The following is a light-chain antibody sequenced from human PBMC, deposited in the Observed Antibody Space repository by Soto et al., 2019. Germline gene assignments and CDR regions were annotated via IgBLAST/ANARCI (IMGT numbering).Light chain of an antibody. CDR3: QQYGSSPT. CDR2: SPS. CDR1: QSVSSSY. V-gene: IGKV3-20*01. J-gene: IGKJ1*01. Sequence: IVLPHSPGTLSLFPGERATLSCRPSQSVSSSYLACYQQKPGQAPRLLIYSPSSRATGMPDRFSGSGSGTDFTLTISRLEPEDFAVYYCQQYGSSPTFGQGTKVDIK.